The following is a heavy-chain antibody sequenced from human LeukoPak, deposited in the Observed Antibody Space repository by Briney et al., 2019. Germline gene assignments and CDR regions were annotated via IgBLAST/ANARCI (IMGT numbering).Heavy chain of an antibody. CDR2: INPNSGGT. D-gene: IGHD5-12*01. CDR3: ARETDIVATTAADAFDI. V-gene: IGHV1-2*02. CDR1: GYTFTGYY. Sequence: ASVKVSCKASGYTFTGYYMHWVRLAPGQGLEWMGWINPNSGGTNYAQKFQGRVTMTRDTSISTAYMELSRLRSDDTAVYYCARETDIVATTAADAFDIWGQGTMVTVSS. J-gene: IGHJ3*02.